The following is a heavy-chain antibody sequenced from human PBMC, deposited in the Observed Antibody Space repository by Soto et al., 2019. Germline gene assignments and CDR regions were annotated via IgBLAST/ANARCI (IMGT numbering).Heavy chain of an antibody. CDR2: ISYDGSNK. CDR1: GFTFSSYG. J-gene: IGHJ6*02. Sequence: GGSLTLSCAASGFTFSSYGMHWVRQAPGKGLEWVAVISYDGSNKYYAASVKGRFTISRDNSKNTLYLQMNSLRAEDTAVYYCAKDLITIFGVVIGGMDVWGHGPTVTVS. CDR3: AKDLITIFGVVIGGMDV. V-gene: IGHV3-30*18. D-gene: IGHD3-3*01.